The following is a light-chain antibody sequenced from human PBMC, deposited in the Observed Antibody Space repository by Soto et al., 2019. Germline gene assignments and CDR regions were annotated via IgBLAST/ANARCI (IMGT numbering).Light chain of an antibody. Sequence: EVLLTQSPVTLSLSPGERATLSCRASQSFRGLLAWYQQKPGQAPRLLIYDAFNRATGIPPRFNGSGSGTDFTLTIISLEPDDSAVYYCQQRHMWPITFSQGTRLEIK. CDR3: QQRHMWPIT. CDR1: QSFRGL. J-gene: IGKJ5*01. CDR2: DAF. V-gene: IGKV3-11*01.